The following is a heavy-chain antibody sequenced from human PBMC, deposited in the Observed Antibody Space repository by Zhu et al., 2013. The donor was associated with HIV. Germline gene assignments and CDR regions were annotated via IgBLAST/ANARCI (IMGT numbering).Heavy chain of an antibody. CDR2: INPNSGGT. D-gene: IGHD2-2*01. V-gene: IGHV1-2*02. CDR3: AREQCSSTTCYQYMDV. Sequence: QVQLVQSGREVKKPGASVKVSCKASGYTFTGYYMHWVRQAPGQGLEWMGWINPNSGGTNYAQKFQGRVTVTRDTSISTAYMELSRLRSDDTAVYYCAREQCSSTTCYQYMDVWGKGTTVTVSS. CDR1: GYTFTGYY. J-gene: IGHJ6*03.